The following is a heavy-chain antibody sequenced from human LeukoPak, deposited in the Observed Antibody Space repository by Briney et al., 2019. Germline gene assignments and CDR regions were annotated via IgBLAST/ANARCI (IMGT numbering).Heavy chain of an antibody. V-gene: IGHV1-46*01. CDR1: GYTFTSYY. D-gene: IGHD3-9*01. CDR2: INPSGGST. J-gene: IGHJ4*02. Sequence: ASVTVSCTASGYTFTSYYVHWVRQVPGQGLEWMGIINPSGGSTSYAQKFQGRVTMTRDTSTSTVYMELSSLRSEDTAVYYCARAPGEFYDILTGYPADFDYWGQGTLVTVSS. CDR3: ARAPGEFYDILTGYPADFDY.